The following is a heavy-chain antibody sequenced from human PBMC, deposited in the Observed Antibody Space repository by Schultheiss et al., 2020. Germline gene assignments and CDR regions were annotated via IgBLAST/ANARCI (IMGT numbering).Heavy chain of an antibody. J-gene: IGHJ4*02. CDR2: ISYDGSNK. D-gene: IGHD3-3*01. CDR3: AKFLFGVVTNFDY. V-gene: IGHV3-30*18. Sequence: GGSLRLSCAASGFTFSSYWMSWVRQAPGKGLEWVAVISYDGSNKYYADSVKGRFTISRDNSKNTLYLQMNSLRAEDTAVYYCAKFLFGVVTNFDYWGQGTLVTVSS. CDR1: GFTFSSYW.